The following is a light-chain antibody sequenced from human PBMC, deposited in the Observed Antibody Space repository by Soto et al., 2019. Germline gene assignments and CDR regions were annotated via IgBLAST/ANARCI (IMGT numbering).Light chain of an antibody. Sequence: QTVVTQPPSVSGAPGQRVTISCTGSSANIGAGYDVHWYQHLPGTAPKLLIYANRNRPSGVPDRFSGSQSGTSASLAITGLHTEDEADYYCQSYDSSLTVVFGGGTKLTVL. CDR2: ANR. CDR1: SANIGAGYD. V-gene: IGLV1-40*01. J-gene: IGLJ2*01. CDR3: QSYDSSLTVV.